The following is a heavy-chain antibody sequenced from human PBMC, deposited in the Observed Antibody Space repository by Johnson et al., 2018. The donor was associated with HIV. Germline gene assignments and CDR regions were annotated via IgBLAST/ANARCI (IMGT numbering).Heavy chain of an antibody. CDR3: ATFGGGSFHAFDI. Sequence: QLVESGGGLVKPGGSLRLSCAASGFTFDDYAMHWVRQAPGKGLEWVSGISWNGGSAAYADSVKGRFTISRDNAKNSLYLQMNSLRAEDTAVYYCATFGGGSFHAFDIWGQGTMVTVSS. J-gene: IGHJ3*02. CDR1: GFTFDDYA. D-gene: IGHD1-26*01. CDR2: ISWNGGSA. V-gene: IGHV3-9*01.